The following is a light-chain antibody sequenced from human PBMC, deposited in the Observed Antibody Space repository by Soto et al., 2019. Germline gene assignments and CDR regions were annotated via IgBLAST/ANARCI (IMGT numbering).Light chain of an antibody. Sequence: QSVLTQPPSVSGAPGQRVTISCTGNNSNLGAGYDVHWYQQLPGTAPKLLIYRNNQRPSGVPDRFSGSKSGTSASLAISGLRSEDEADYYCAAWDDSLSSPVFGGGTKLTVL. V-gene: IGLV1-47*01. CDR2: RNN. CDR1: NSNLGAGYD. CDR3: AAWDDSLSSPV. J-gene: IGLJ3*02.